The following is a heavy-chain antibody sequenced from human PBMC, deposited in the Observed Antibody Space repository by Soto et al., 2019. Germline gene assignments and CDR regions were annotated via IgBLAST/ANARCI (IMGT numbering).Heavy chain of an antibody. CDR3: ALGYCSSTSCYSLGGFDP. J-gene: IGHJ5*02. V-gene: IGHV2-5*02. Sequence: PTLVNPPQTLTLTCTFSGFSLSTSGVGVGWIRQPPGKALEWLALIYWDDDKRYSPSLKSRLTITKDTSKNQVVLTMTNMDPVDTATYYCALGYCSSTSCYSLGGFDPWGQGTLVTVSS. D-gene: IGHD2-2*02. CDR2: IYWDDDK. CDR1: GFSLSTSGVG.